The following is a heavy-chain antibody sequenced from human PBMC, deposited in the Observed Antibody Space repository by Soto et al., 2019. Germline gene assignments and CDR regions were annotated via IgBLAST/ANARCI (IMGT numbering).Heavy chain of an antibody. CDR3: ATFVAPASRHTDFAF. D-gene: IGHD2-21*02. CDR1: GGSISTSNYY. Sequence: SETLSLTCTVSGGSISTSNYYWGWVRQPPGKGLEWIGNIYYSGTTYYNPSLKSRVTISVDTSKNQFSLKLNSVTAADTAVYFCATFVAPASRHTDFAFWGPGILVTVSS. CDR2: IYYSGTT. V-gene: IGHV4-39*01. J-gene: IGHJ4*02.